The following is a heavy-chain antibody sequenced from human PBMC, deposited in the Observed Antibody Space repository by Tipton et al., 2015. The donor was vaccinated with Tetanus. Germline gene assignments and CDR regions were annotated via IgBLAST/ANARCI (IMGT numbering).Heavy chain of an antibody. D-gene: IGHD6-6*01. V-gene: IGHV4-31*03. Sequence: TLSLTCTVSGDSISRGGYFWNWLRQRPGKGPEWSGYIYYSGDTYYNPSLKSRVSMSVDTSKNQFSLNLNSVTAADTAVYYCARDQGGGRVVRLNWLDPWGQGTRVTVSS. CDR1: GDSISRGGYF. CDR3: ARDQGGGRVVRLNWLDP. CDR2: IYYSGDT. J-gene: IGHJ5*02.